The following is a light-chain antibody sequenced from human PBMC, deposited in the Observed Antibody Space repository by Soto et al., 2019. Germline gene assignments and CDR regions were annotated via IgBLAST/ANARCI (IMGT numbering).Light chain of an antibody. V-gene: IGLV2-14*01. Sequence: THPPPFSGAPGQSITIPSPGTSSDVGGYNYVSWYQQHPDKAPKLMIYDVSNRPSGVSNRFSGSKSGNTASLTIYGLQADDEADYYCSSYTSNNIRYVFGTGTKVTVL. CDR2: DVS. CDR3: SSYTSNNIRYV. CDR1: SSDVGGYNY. J-gene: IGLJ1*01.